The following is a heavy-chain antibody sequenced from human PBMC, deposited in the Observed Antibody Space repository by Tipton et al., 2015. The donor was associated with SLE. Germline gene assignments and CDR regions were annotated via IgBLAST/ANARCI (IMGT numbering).Heavy chain of an antibody. CDR3: SRDPGDGNDY. V-gene: IGHV3-7*01. J-gene: IGHJ4*02. Sequence: GSLRLSCAASGFTISTYWMTWVRQAPGKGLEGVANIKQAGSETYYVDSVKGRFTISRDNARNSLYLHMNNVRTEDTAVYYCSRDPGDGNDYWGQGTLVTVSS. CDR2: IKQAGSET. D-gene: IGHD3-10*01. CDR1: GFTISTYW.